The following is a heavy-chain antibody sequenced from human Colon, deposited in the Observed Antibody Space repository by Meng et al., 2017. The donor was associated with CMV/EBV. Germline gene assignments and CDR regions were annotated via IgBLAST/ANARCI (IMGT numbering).Heavy chain of an antibody. CDR3: VRILGFCSSTSGPGGDF. D-gene: IGHD2-2*01. Sequence: GGSLRLSCETSGFDFSYYWMTWVRQAPGKGPEWVATINRDGTARWYVDSVKGRFTISRDNAKKTLFLEVNSLRSEDTAAYYCVRILGFCSSTSGPGGDFWGQGRLVTVSS. CDR1: GFDFSYYW. J-gene: IGHJ4*02. V-gene: IGHV3-7*01. CDR2: INRDGTAR.